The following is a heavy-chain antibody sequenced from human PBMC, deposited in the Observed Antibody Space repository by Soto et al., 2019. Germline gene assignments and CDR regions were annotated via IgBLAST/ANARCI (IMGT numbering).Heavy chain of an antibody. V-gene: IGHV3-43*01. D-gene: IGHD6-19*01. CDR1: GFTFDDYT. Sequence: GGSLRLSCAASGFTFDDYTMHWVRQAPGKGLEWVSLISWDGGSTYYADSVKGRFTISRDNSKNSLYLQMNSLRTEDTALYYCAKDINVREYSSGWYSYGMDVWGQGTTVTVSS. J-gene: IGHJ6*02. CDR2: ISWDGGST. CDR3: AKDINVREYSSGWYSYGMDV.